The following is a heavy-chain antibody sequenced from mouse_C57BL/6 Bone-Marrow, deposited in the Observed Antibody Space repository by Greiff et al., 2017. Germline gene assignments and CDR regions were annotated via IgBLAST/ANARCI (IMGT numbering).Heavy chain of an antibody. CDR2: IDPSDSYT. V-gene: IGHV1-50*01. J-gene: IGHJ4*01. CDR3: ARNGYYVYYAMGY. Sequence: QVQLQQPGAELVKPGASVKLSCKASGYTFTSYWMQWVKQRPGQGLEWIGEIDPSDSYTNYNQKFKGKATLTVDTSSSTAYMQLSSLTSEDSAVYYCARNGYYVYYAMGYWGQGTSVTVSS. D-gene: IGHD2-3*01. CDR1: GYTFTSYW.